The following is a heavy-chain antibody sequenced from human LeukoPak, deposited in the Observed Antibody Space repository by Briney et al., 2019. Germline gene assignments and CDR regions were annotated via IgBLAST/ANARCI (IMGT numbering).Heavy chain of an antibody. J-gene: IGHJ6*02. CDR3: ARGPYSSHDYLSFYYYKGLDV. V-gene: IGHV4-30-4*08. CDR1: GGSISSGDYY. D-gene: IGHD3-10*01. Sequence: SQTLSLTCTVSGGSISSGDYYWSWIRQPPGKGLEWIGYIYYSGSTYYNPSLKSRVTISVDTSKNQFSLKLSSVTAADTAVYYCARGPYSSHDYLSFYYYKGLDVWGQGTTVAVSS. CDR2: IYYSGST.